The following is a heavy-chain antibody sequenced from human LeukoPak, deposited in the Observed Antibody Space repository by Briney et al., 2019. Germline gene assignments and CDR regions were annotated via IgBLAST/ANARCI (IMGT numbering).Heavy chain of an antibody. CDR2: IYYSGST. V-gene: IGHV4-59*01. CDR1: GGSISSYY. D-gene: IGHD6-13*01. CDR3: ARASSYRIFGTNNWFDP. Sequence: SETLSLTCTVSGGSISSYYWSWIRQPPGKGLEWIGYIYYSGSTNYNPSLKSRVTISVDTSKNQFSLKLSSVTAADTAVYYCARASSYRIFGTNNWFDPWGQGTLVTVSS. J-gene: IGHJ5*02.